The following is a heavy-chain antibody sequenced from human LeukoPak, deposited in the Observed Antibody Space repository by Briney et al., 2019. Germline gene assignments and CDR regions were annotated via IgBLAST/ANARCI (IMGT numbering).Heavy chain of an antibody. Sequence: GASVKVSCKASGYTFTGYYVHWVRQAPGQGLEWMGRINPNSGGTNYAQKFQGRVTMTRDTSISTAYMELSRLRSDDTAVYYCARTINHCSSTSCSDPWGQGTLVTVSS. CDR2: INPNSGGT. D-gene: IGHD2-2*01. V-gene: IGHV1-2*06. J-gene: IGHJ5*02. CDR1: GYTFTGYY. CDR3: ARTINHCSSTSCSDP.